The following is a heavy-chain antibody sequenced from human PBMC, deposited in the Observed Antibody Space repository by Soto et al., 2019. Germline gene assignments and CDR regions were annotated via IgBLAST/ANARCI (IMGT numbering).Heavy chain of an antibody. CDR2: IKSKKDGETT. J-gene: IGHJ3*01. Sequence: EVQLVESGGGLVKSGGSLRLSCVASGFTFSNAWITWVRQAPGKGLEWVGRIKSKKDGETTDYAAPVKGRFTISRDDSKNTLYVQMNSLTTEDTAVYHCTTSGYSSGRFFWGQGTMVTVS. D-gene: IGHD6-19*01. CDR3: TTSGYSSGRFF. V-gene: IGHV3-15*01. CDR1: GFTFSNAW.